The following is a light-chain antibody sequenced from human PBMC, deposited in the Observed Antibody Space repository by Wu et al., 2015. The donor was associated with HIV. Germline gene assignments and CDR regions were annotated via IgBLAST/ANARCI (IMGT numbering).Light chain of an antibody. CDR1: QSVYGSY. J-gene: IGKJ5*01. CDR2: AAS. V-gene: IGKV3-20*01. CDR3: QQYGRSPIT. Sequence: EIVLTQSPGTLSLSPGERATLSCRASQSVYGSYVAWYQQKPGQAPRLLIYAASSRATGIPDRFRGSGSGTDFTLTISRLEPEDFALYYCQQYGRSPITFGQGLDWR.